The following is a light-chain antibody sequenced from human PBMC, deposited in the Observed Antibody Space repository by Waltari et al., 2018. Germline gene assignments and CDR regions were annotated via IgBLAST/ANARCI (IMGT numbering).Light chain of an antibody. Sequence: EIVVTQSPATLSVSPGERATLSCRASQSVSSNLAWYQQKPGQAPRLLIYGASPRATGIPAMFSGSGSGTEFTLTISSLQFEDFAVYYCQQYNNWPPTWTFGQGTKVEIK. J-gene: IGKJ1*01. CDR3: QQYNNWPPTWT. V-gene: IGKV3-15*01. CDR1: QSVSSN. CDR2: GAS.